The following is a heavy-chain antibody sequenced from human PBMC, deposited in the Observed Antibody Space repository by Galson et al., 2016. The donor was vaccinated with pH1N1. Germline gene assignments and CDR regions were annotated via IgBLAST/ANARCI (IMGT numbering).Heavy chain of an antibody. CDR1: TGSISGYY. J-gene: IGHJ3*02. Sequence: ETLSLTCTISTGSISGYYWTWIRQPPGKGLEWIGYTYYGGSTNYNPSLKGRLTISVDTSKNQFSLNLNSVTAADTAVYYCATYIVAPLFDAFDIWGQGTMVTVSS. CDR2: TYYGGST. V-gene: IGHV4-59*08. CDR3: ATYIVAPLFDAFDI. D-gene: IGHD5-12*01.